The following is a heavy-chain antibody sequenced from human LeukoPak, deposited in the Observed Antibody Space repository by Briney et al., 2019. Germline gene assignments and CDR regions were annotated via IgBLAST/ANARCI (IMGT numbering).Heavy chain of an antibody. CDR2: IRFDGSNK. J-gene: IGHJ1*01. D-gene: IGHD6-19*01. V-gene: IGHV3-30*02. CDR1: RFTFSSYG. Sequence: GGSLRLSCAASRFTFSSYGMHWVRPAPGKGLEWVAFIRFDGSNKYYADSVKGRFTISRDHSKNTLYLQMNSLRPEDTALYYCATAFIAVAGANFQHWGQGTLVTVSS. CDR3: ATAFIAVAGANFQH.